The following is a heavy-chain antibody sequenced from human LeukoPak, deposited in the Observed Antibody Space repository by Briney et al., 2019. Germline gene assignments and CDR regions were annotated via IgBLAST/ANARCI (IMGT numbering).Heavy chain of an antibody. CDR3: ARFCGGDCYSAVHAFDI. V-gene: IGHV4-61*01. J-gene: IGHJ3*02. Sequence: SETLSLTCTVSGCSVSSCSYYWSWHRQPPGKELEWIGYIYYSGTTNYNPFLKSRVTISVDTSKNQFSLKLSSVTAADTAVYYCARFCGGDCYSAVHAFDIWGQGTMVTVSS. CDR2: IYYSGTT. D-gene: IGHD2-21*02. CDR1: GCSVSSCSYY.